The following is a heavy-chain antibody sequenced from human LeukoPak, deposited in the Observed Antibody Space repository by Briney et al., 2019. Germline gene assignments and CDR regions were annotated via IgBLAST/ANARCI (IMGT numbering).Heavy chain of an antibody. J-gene: IGHJ4*01. CDR2: IYYSGST. CDR3: ARTGVVATSYFFDY. D-gene: IGHD5-12*01. V-gene: IGHV4-59*01. Sequence: SETLSLTCTVSGASISSYYWSWIRQPPGKGLEWIGYIYYSGSTNYNPSLKSRVTISVDTSKNHFSLKLTSVTAADTAVYYCARTGVVATSYFFDYWGHGTLVTVSS. CDR1: GASISSYY.